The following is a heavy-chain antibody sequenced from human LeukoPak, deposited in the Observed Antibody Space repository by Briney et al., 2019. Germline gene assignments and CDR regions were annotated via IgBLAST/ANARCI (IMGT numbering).Heavy chain of an antibody. D-gene: IGHD3-22*01. J-gene: IGHJ2*01. CDR1: GYTFTSYG. V-gene: IGHV1-18*01. Sequence: ASVNVSCKASGYTFTSYGISWVRQAPGQGLEWMGWISAYNGNTNYAQKLQGRVTMTTDTSTSTAYMELRSLRSDDTAVYYCASRTRNHSDSSGKSIAYWYFDLWGRGTLVTVSS. CDR2: ISAYNGNT. CDR3: ASRTRNHSDSSGKSIAYWYFDL.